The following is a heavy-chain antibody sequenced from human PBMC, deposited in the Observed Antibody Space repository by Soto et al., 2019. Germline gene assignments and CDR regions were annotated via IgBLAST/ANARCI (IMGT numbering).Heavy chain of an antibody. CDR1: GGSISSSSYH. CDR3: ARSVVLVPAAIDY. V-gene: IGHV4-39*07. D-gene: IGHD2-2*01. CDR2: IYYSGST. Sequence: SETLSLPRTVSGGSISSSSYHWGWIRQPPGKGLEWIGSIYYSGSTYYNPSLKSRVTISVDTSKNQFSLKLSSVTAADTAVYYCARSVVLVPAAIDYWGQGTLVTVS. J-gene: IGHJ4*02.